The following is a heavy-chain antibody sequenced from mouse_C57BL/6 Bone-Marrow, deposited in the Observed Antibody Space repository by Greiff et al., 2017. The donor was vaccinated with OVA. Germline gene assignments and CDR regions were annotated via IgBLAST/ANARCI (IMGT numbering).Heavy chain of an antibody. CDR2: IDPSDSYT. CDR1: GYTFTSYW. CDR3: ARWHYGSSPFAY. V-gene: IGHV1-69*01. J-gene: IGHJ3*01. D-gene: IGHD1-1*01. Sequence: QVQLQQPGAELVMPGASVKLSCKASGYTFTSYWMHWVKQRPGQGLEWIGEIDPSDSYTNYNQKFKGKSTLTVDKSSSTAYMQLSSLTSEDSAVYYCARWHYGSSPFAYWGQGTLVTVSA.